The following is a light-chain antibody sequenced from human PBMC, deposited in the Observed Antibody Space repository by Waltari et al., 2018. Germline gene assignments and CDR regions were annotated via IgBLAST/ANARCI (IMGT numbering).Light chain of an antibody. Sequence: QSGLTQPPSVSGAPGQRVTISCTGSSSNIGAGYDVHWYQLLPGTAPKLLIYGNSNRPSGVPDRFSGSKSGTSASPAITGLQAEDEADYYCQSYDSSLSGSVFGGGTKLTVL. V-gene: IGLV1-40*01. J-gene: IGLJ2*01. CDR1: SSNIGAGYD. CDR3: QSYDSSLSGSV. CDR2: GNS.